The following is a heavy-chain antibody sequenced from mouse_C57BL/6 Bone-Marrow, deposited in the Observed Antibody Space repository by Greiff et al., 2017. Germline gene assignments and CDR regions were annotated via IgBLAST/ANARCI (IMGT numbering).Heavy chain of an antibody. D-gene: IGHD2-4*01. Sequence: EVQLQQSGAELVRPGASVKLSCTASGFNIKDDYMHWVKQRPEQGLEWIGWIDPENGDTEYASKFQGKATITADTPSNTAYLQLSSLTSEDTAVYYCAFYYDYDEGSWFAYWGQGTLVTVSA. J-gene: IGHJ3*01. V-gene: IGHV14-4*01. CDR2: IDPENGDT. CDR1: GFNIKDDY. CDR3: AFYYDYDEGSWFAY.